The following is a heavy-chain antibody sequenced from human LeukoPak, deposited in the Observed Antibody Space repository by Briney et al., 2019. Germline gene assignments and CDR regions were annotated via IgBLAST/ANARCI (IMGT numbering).Heavy chain of an antibody. CDR2: IHYSGST. Sequence: SETLSLTCAVSGGSFSGNYWSWIRQSPGKGLEWIGYIHYSGSTNYNPSLKSRVTISVDTSKKQFSLKMSSVTAMDTAVYYCVRGGGGEWFGTFDYWGQGTLVTVSS. V-gene: IGHV4-59*01. D-gene: IGHD3-10*01. J-gene: IGHJ4*02. CDR3: VRGGGGEWFGTFDY. CDR1: GGSFSGNY.